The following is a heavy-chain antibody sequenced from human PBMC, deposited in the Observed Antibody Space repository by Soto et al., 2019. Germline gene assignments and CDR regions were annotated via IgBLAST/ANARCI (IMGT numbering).Heavy chain of an antibody. V-gene: IGHV3-48*02. D-gene: IGHD3-22*01. CDR1: GFTVISYS. J-gene: IGHJ3*02. CDR3: ARGSSGYPDDAFDI. Sequence: PGGCMRLSGAASGFTVISYSRNWVRQDPGKGLEWVSYISSSSSTIYYADSVKGRFTISRDNAKNSLYLQMNSLRDEDTAVYYCARGSSGYPDDAFDIWGQGTMVTVSS. CDR2: ISSSSSTI.